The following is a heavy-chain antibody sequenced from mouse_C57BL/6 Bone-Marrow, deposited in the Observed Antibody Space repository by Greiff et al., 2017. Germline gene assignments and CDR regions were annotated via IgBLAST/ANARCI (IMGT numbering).Heavy chain of an antibody. J-gene: IGHJ3*01. Sequence: VQLQQSGAELVRPGASVKLSCTASGFNIKDDYMHWVKQRPEQGLEWIGWIDPENGDTEYASKFQGKATITADTSSNTAYLQLSSLTSEDTAVYYCTRDYYGTRFAYGGQGTLVTVSA. V-gene: IGHV14-4*01. CDR3: TRDYYGTRFAY. CDR1: GFNIKDDY. D-gene: IGHD1-1*01. CDR2: IDPENGDT.